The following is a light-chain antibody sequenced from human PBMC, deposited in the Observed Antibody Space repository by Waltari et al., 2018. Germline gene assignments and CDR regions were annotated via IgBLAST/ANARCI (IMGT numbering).Light chain of an antibody. J-gene: IGKJ1*01. CDR1: QRMSSY. CDR2: DAS. Sequence: DIQMTEARSSLSASVGDRVTITCRARQRMSSYLNGYQQNPGKAPKILIYDASSLQSGVPSMSSGSGYRTDFTLTIRTLQPEDFATYYCQQRYSTPLTFGTLPKVEI. CDR3: QQRYSTPLT. V-gene: IGKV1-39*01.